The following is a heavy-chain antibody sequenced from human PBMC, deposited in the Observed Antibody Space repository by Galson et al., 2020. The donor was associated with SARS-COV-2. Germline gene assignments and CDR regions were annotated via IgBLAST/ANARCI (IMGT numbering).Heavy chain of an antibody. CDR3: ARVGTTTYYPAERQFDP. J-gene: IGHJ5*02. D-gene: IGHD3-10*01. CDR1: GGSFSGYY. V-gene: IGHV4-34*01. Sequence: SQTLSLTCAVYGGSFSGYYWSWIRQPPGKGLEWIGEINHSGSTNYNPSLKSRVTISVDTSKNQFSLKLSSVTAADTAVYYCARVGTTTYYPAERQFDPWGQGTLVTVSS. CDR2: INHSGST.